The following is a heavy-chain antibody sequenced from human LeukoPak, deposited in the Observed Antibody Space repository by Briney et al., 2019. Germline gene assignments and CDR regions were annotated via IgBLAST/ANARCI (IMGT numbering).Heavy chain of an antibody. Sequence: SQTLSLTCAVSGGSISSSSYYWGWIRQPPGKGLEWIGSIYYSGSTYYNPSLKSRVTISVDTSKNQFSLKLSSVTAADTAVYYCARHSIAARLDYWGQGTLVTVSS. CDR3: ARHSIAARLDY. CDR1: GGSISSSSYY. CDR2: IYYSGST. J-gene: IGHJ4*02. V-gene: IGHV4-39*01. D-gene: IGHD6-6*01.